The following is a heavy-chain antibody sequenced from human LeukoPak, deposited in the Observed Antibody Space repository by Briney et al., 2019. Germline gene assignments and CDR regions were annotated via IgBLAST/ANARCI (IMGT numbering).Heavy chain of an antibody. D-gene: IGHD3-10*01. CDR1: GFTFSNAW. V-gene: IGHV3-15*01. CDR3: TTDSWFGELADY. J-gene: IGHJ4*02. Sequence: GGSLRLSCAASGFTFSNAWMSWVRQAPGKGLEWVGRIKSKTDGGTTDYAAPVKGRFTISRDDSKNTLYLQMNSLKTEDTAVYYCTTDSWFGELADYWGQGTLVTVSS. CDR2: IKSKTDGGTT.